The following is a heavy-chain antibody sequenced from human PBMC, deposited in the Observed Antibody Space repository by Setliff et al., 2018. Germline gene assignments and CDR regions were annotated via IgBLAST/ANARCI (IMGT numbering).Heavy chain of an antibody. D-gene: IGHD3-22*01. J-gene: IGHJ6*03. Sequence: SVKVSCKASGGTFSNYGISWVRQAPGQGLEWMGGTIPMFGTTVYARRFQGRVTIITNESTSTAYMQLSSLGSEDTAVYYCVREGVDSRSSTDYRYYMDVWGKGTTVTVSS. V-gene: IGHV1-69*05. CDR1: GGTFSNYG. CDR3: VREGVDSRSSTDYRYYMDV. CDR2: TIPMFGTT.